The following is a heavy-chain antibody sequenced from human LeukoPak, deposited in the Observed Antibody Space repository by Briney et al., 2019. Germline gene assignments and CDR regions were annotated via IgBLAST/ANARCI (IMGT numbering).Heavy chain of an antibody. CDR3: AKDRFGSGSYYLDY. J-gene: IGHJ4*02. D-gene: IGHD3-10*01. CDR1: GFSFSNYG. Sequence: GASLRLSCAAAGFSFSNYGIRWGRQPPGEGLGWVAFIRDDGAKKYYADSVKGRFNISRDNSKNTLYLQMNSLRAEDTAVYYCAKDRFGSGSYYLDYWGQGTLVSVSS. V-gene: IGHV3-30*02. CDR2: IRDDGAKK.